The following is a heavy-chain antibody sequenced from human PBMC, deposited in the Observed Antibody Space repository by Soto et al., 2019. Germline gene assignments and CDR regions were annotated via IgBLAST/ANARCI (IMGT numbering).Heavy chain of an antibody. CDR1: GGSISSYY. Sequence: SETLSLTCTVSGGSISSYYWSWIRQPPGKGLEWIGYIYYSGSTNYNPSLKSRVTISVDTSKNQFSLKLSSVTAADTAVYYCARHLPPNTLLFYPGYYYYMDVWGKGTTVTGSS. CDR2: IYYSGST. J-gene: IGHJ6*03. V-gene: IGHV4-59*08. CDR3: ARHLPPNTLLFYPGYYYYMDV. D-gene: IGHD2-21*02.